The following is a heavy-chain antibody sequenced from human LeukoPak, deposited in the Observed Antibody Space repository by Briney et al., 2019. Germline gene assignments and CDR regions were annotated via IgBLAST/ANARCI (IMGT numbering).Heavy chain of an antibody. Sequence: PSETLSLTCAVSGGSISSGGYSWSWIRQPPGKGLEWIGYIYHSGSTYYNPSLKSRVTISVDRSKNQFSLKLSSVTAADTAVYYCARAGQYSSSWYPLDYWGQGTLVTVSS. CDR3: ARAGQYSSSWYPLDY. D-gene: IGHD6-13*01. CDR2: IYHSGST. J-gene: IGHJ4*02. V-gene: IGHV4-30-2*01. CDR1: GGSISSGGYS.